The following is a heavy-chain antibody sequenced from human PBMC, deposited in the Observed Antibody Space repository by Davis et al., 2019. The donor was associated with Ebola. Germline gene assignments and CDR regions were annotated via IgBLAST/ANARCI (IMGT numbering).Heavy chain of an antibody. Sequence: GSLRLSCAASGFTFSSYAMSWVRQAPGKGLEWVSAISGSGGSTYYADSVKGRFTISRDNSKNTLYLQMNSLRAEDTAVYYCARGSGGYQFLHYYYMDVWGKGTAVTVSS. J-gene: IGHJ6*03. CDR2: ISGSGGST. D-gene: IGHD2-15*01. CDR3: ARGSGGYQFLHYYYMDV. CDR1: GFTFSSYA. V-gene: IGHV3-23*01.